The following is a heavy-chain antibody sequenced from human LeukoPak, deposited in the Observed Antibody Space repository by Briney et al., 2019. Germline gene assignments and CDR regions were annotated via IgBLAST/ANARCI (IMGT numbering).Heavy chain of an antibody. D-gene: IGHD1-26*01. V-gene: IGHV3-48*01. Sequence: GGSLRLSCAASGFTFSSYSMNWVRQAPGKGLEWVSYISSSSSTIYYADSVKGRFTISRDNAKNSLYLQMNSLRAEDTAVYYCARGLGEWEHGALFYWGQGTLVTVSS. CDR2: ISSSSSTI. J-gene: IGHJ4*02. CDR1: GFTFSSYS. CDR3: ARGLGEWEHGALFY.